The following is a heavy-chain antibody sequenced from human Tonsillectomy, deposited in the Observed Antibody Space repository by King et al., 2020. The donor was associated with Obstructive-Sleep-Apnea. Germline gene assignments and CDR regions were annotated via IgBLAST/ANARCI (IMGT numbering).Heavy chain of an antibody. CDR1: GFTFADYA. CDR2: IRATSYGGTP. V-gene: IGHV3-49*03. CDR3: TRGSPWIQPD. J-gene: IGHJ4*02. D-gene: IGHD5-18*01. Sequence: EVQLVESGGGLVQPGRSLRLSCRGSGFTFADYAMSWFRQAPGKGLEWLGFIRATSYGGTPEYAASVKGRFTISRDDSKSIVYLQMNNLKTEVTGVYFCTRGSPWIQPDWGQGVLVTGPS.